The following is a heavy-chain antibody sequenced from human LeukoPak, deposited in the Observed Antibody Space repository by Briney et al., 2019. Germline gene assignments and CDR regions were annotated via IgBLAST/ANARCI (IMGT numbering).Heavy chain of an antibody. CDR1: GGSFSGYY. CDR3: ARRRRANPFDY. J-gene: IGHJ4*02. CDR2: INHSGST. V-gene: IGHV4-34*01. Sequence: SETLSLTCAVYGGSFSGYYWSWIRQPPGKGLEWIGEINHSGSTNYNPSLKSRVTISVDTSKNQFSLKLSSVTAADTAVYYCARRRRANPFDYWGQGTLVTVSS.